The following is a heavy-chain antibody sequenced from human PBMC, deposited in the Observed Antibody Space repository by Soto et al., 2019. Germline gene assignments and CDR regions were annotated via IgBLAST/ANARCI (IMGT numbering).Heavy chain of an antibody. D-gene: IGHD4-17*01. CDR3: ARHPDYGNAFDI. CDR2: IIPIFGTA. V-gene: IGHV1-69*06. J-gene: IGHJ3*02. Sequence: SVKVSCKASGATFSSYAISWLRQAPGQGLEWMGGIIPIFGTANYAQKFQGRVTISADKSITTAYLQWSSLKASDTAMYYCARHPDYGNAFDIWGQGTMVTVS. CDR1: GATFSSYA.